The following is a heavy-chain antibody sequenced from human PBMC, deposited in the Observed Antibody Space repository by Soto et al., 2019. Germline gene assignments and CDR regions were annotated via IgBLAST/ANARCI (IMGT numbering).Heavy chain of an antibody. J-gene: IGHJ2*01. D-gene: IGHD6-13*01. Sequence: EVQLVESGGGLVQPGGSLRLSCADSGLAFSNYWMSWVRQAPGKRLEWVANIKQDGSEKYYVDSVKGRFTMSRDNTKNSPELQIHSLSAEDTAVYYCARDGRIAAAAPDWYFDLWGRGTLFTVSS. CDR3: ARDGRIAAAAPDWYFDL. CDR1: GLAFSNYW. CDR2: IKQDGSEK. V-gene: IGHV3-7*04.